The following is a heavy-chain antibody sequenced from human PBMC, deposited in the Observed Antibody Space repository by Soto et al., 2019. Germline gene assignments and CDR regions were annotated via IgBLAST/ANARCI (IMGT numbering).Heavy chain of an antibody. CDR2: IIPILGIA. V-gene: IGHV1-69*02. Sequence: SVKVSCKASGGTFSSYTISWVRQAPGQGLEWMGRIIPILGIANYAQEFQGRVTITADISTSTAYMELSSLRSEDTAVYYCARSIAAAGRYYFDYWAQGTLVTVSS. J-gene: IGHJ4*02. CDR1: GGTFSSYT. D-gene: IGHD6-13*01. CDR3: ARSIAAAGRYYFDY.